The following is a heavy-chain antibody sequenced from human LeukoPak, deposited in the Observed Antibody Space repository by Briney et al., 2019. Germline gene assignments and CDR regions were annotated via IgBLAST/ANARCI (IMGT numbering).Heavy chain of an antibody. CDR2: INFSGGST. J-gene: IGHJ1*01. Sequence: ASVKVSCKASGYTFTSYYMHWVRQAPGQGLEWMGMINFSGGSTSYAQKFQGRVTMTRDTSTSTVYMELNSLRAEDTAVYYCAKGEKNKVTVTSPVGYFQHWGQGTLVTVSS. V-gene: IGHV1-46*01. D-gene: IGHD4-11*01. CDR3: AKGEKNKVTVTSPVGYFQH. CDR1: GYTFTSYY.